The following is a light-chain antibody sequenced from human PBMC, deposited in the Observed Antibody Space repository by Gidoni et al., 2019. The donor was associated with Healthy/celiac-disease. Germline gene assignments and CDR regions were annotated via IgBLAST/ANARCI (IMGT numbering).Light chain of an antibody. CDR3: QSYDSSLREWV. J-gene: IGLJ3*02. CDR2: GNS. Sequence: SVLTQPPSVSGAPGQRVTISCTGSSSNIGAGYDVHWYQQLPGTAPKLLIYGNSNRPSGVPDRFSGSKSGTSASLAITGLQAEDEADYYCQSYDSSLREWVFGGGTKLTVL. V-gene: IGLV1-40*01. CDR1: SSNIGAGYD.